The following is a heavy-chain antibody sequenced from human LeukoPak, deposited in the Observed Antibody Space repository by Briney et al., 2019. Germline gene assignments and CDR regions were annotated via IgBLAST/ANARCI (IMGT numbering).Heavy chain of an antibody. Sequence: ASVKVSCKASGFTFTGYYMHWVRQAPGQGLEWMGWINPNSGGTNYAQKFQGRVTMTEDTSTDTAYMELSSLRSEDTAVYYCATLAVAGYFDYWGQGTLVTVSS. CDR3: ATLAVAGYFDY. CDR1: GFTFTGYY. D-gene: IGHD6-19*01. V-gene: IGHV1-2*02. CDR2: INPNSGGT. J-gene: IGHJ4*02.